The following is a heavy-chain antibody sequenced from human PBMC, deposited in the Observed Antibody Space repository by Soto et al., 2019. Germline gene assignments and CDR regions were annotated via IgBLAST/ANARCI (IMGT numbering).Heavy chain of an antibody. CDR3: ASGSSWYTHYYYYGMDV. CDR1: GGTFSSYA. V-gene: IGHV1-69*01. CDR2: IIPIFGTA. D-gene: IGHD6-13*01. Sequence: QVQLVQSGAEVKKPGSSVKVSCKASGGTFSSYAISWVRQAPGQGLEWMGGIIPIFGTANYAQKFQGRVTITADESPSTAYMDMSSLRSEDTAVYYCASGSSWYTHYYYYGMDVWGQGTTVTVS. J-gene: IGHJ6*02.